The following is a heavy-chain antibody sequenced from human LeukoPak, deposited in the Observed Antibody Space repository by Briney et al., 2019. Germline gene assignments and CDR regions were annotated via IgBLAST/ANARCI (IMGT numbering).Heavy chain of an antibody. CDR2: ISSSGSTI. Sequence: GGSLRLPCAASGFTFSSYEMNWVRQAPGKGLEWVSYISSSGSTIDYADSVKGRSTISRDNAKNSLYLQMNSLRAEDTAVYYCAELGITMIGGVWGKGTTVTICS. J-gene: IGHJ6*04. D-gene: IGHD3-10*02. CDR1: GFTFSSYE. V-gene: IGHV3-48*03. CDR3: AELGITMIGGV.